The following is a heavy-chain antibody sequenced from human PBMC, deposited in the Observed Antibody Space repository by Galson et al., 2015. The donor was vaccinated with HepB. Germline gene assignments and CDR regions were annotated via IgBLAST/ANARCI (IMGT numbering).Heavy chain of an antibody. CDR3: ARVSVGLGTQVLDY. CDR2: IYSSGST. J-gene: IGHJ4*02. D-gene: IGHD3-16*01. CDR1: GSSINSYH. V-gene: IGHV4-4*07. Sequence: LSLTCTVSGSSINSYHWSWIRQPAGRGLEWIGRIYSSGSTNYNPSLQSRVTMSIDTSANQFSLNLNFVTAADTGVYYCARVSVGLGTQVLDYWGQGTLVTISS.